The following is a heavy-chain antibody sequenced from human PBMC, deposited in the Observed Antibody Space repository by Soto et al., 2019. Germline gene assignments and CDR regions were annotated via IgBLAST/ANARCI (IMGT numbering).Heavy chain of an antibody. Sequence: EVQLLESGGGLVQPGGSLRLSCAASGFTFSNYVMSWVRQAPGKGLEWVSTISTSGGSTYSADSVKGRFTISRDNSKNTLYLQMNSLRAEDTAVYYCARDGLGAYTYGSYYFDYWGQGTLVTVSS. V-gene: IGHV3-23*01. D-gene: IGHD5-18*01. CDR2: ISTSGGST. CDR3: ARDGLGAYTYGSYYFDY. J-gene: IGHJ4*02. CDR1: GFTFSNYV.